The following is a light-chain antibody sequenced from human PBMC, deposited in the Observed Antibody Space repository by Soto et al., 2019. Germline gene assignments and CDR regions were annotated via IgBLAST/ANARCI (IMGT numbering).Light chain of an antibody. CDR1: QSVSSNY. J-gene: IGKJ1*01. CDR2: GAS. CDR3: QQYGGSPTT. V-gene: IGKV3-20*01. Sequence: EIVLTQSPGTLSSSPGERATLSCRASQSVSSNYLAWYQRKPGQAPRLLIYGASNRATDIPYRFIGSGSGTDFTLTITRLEPDDFAMYYCQQYGGSPTTFGQGTKVEIK.